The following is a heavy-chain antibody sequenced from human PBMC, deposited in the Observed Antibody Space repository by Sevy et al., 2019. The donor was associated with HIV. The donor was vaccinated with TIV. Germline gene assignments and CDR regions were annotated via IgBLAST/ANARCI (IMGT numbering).Heavy chain of an antibody. CDR1: GFTFSNSW. V-gene: IGHV3-74*01. CDR2: INTDESIR. CDR3: ARTTI. J-gene: IGHJ4*02. Sequence: GGSLRLSCAASGFTFSNSWMYWVRQAPGKGLVWVSRINTDESIRIYADSVKGRFTISRDNAKNTLYLEMNSLRVEETAVYYCARTTIRGQGTLVTVSS. D-gene: IGHD3-10*01.